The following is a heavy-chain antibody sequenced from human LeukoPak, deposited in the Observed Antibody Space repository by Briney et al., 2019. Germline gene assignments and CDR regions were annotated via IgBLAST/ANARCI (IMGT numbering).Heavy chain of an antibody. CDR3: ARVGFSGSYFGYYYYYVDV. V-gene: IGHV1-2*02. CDR1: GYTFTGYY. CDR2: INPNSGGT. D-gene: IGHD1-26*01. J-gene: IGHJ6*03. Sequence: ASVKVSCKASGYTFTGYYMHWVRQAPGQGLEWMGWINPNSGGTNYAQKFQGRVTMTRDTSISTAYMELSRLRSDDTAVYYCARVGFSGSYFGYYYYYVDVWGKGTTVTVSS.